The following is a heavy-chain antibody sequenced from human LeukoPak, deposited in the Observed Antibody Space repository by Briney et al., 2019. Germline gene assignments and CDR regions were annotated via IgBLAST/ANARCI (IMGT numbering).Heavy chain of an antibody. V-gene: IGHV4-30-2*01. CDR3: ARGGVSSGYHDY. J-gene: IGHJ4*02. Sequence: PSETLSLTCAVSGGSISSGGYSWSWIRQPPGKGLEWIGYIYHSGSTYYNPSLKSRVTISVDRSKNRFSLKLSSVTAADTAVYYCARGGVSSGYHDYWGQGTLVTVSS. CDR2: IYHSGST. D-gene: IGHD3-22*01. CDR1: GGSISSGGYS.